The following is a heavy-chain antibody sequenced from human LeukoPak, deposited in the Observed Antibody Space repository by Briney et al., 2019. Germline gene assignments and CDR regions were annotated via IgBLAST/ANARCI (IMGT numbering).Heavy chain of an antibody. CDR2: ISAYNGNT. D-gene: IGHD3-22*01. V-gene: IGHV1-18*01. Sequence: ASVKVSCMASGYTFSSYGISWVRQAPGQGLEWMGWISAYNGNTNYAQKLQGRVTMTTDTPTSTAYMELRSLRSDDTAVYYCARVPDYYDSSGYSDDYWGQGTPVTVSS. CDR3: ARVPDYYDSSGYSDDY. J-gene: IGHJ4*02. CDR1: GYTFSSYG.